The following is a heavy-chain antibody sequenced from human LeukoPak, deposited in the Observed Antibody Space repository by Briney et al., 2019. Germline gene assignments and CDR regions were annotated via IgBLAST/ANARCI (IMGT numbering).Heavy chain of an antibody. J-gene: IGHJ5*02. CDR2: IIPIFGTA. Sequence: SVTVSCKASGCTFSSYAFSWVRQAPGQGLGWVGGIIPIFGTANYAQKFQGRVTITADESTSTAYMELSSLRSEDTAVYYWARDRIGSGWSWGWFDPWGQGTLVTVSS. V-gene: IGHV1-69*13. CDR1: GCTFSSYA. CDR3: ARDRIGSGWSWGWFDP. D-gene: IGHD6-19*01.